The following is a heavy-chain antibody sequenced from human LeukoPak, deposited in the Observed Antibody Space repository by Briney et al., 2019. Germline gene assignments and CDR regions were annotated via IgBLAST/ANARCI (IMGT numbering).Heavy chain of an antibody. V-gene: IGHV3-23*01. Sequence: GGSLRLSCAASGFTFSSYAMSWVRQAPGKGLEWVSAITGSGGNTYYADSVKGRFTISRDSSKNTLFLQMDSLRAEDTAVYYCAKDRGWVPNWFDPWGQGTLVTVSS. CDR1: GFTFSSYA. CDR3: AKDRGWVPNWFDP. CDR2: ITGSGGNT. J-gene: IGHJ5*02. D-gene: IGHD6-19*01.